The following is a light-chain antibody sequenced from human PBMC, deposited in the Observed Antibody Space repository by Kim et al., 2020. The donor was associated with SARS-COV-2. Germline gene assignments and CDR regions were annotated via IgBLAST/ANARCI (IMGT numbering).Light chain of an antibody. CDR2: RAS. Sequence: GDRVTITCRTSQAISGYSAWYQQKPGKVPRLLIFRASTLESGVPSRFSGSGSGTEFTLTISSLQPEDVASSYCQKYESGPCTFGQGTKLEI. CDR3: QKYESGPCT. V-gene: IGKV1-27*01. CDR1: QAISGY. J-gene: IGKJ2*02.